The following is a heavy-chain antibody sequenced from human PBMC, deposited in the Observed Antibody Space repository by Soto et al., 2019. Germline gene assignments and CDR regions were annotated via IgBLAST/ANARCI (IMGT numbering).Heavy chain of an antibody. J-gene: IGHJ4*02. CDR2: MNPNSGNT. CDR3: AREYYYDSSGYAIEK. Sequence: ASVKVSCKDSGYTFTSYDINWVRQATGQGLEWMGWMNPNSGNTGYAQKFQGRVTMTRNTSISTAYMELSSLRSEDTAVYYCAREYYYDSSGYAIEKWGEGTLVTESS. V-gene: IGHV1-8*01. D-gene: IGHD3-22*01. CDR1: GYTFTSYD.